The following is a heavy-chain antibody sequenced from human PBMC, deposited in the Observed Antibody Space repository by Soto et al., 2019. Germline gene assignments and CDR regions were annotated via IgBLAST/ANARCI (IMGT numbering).Heavy chain of an antibody. J-gene: IGHJ3*02. D-gene: IGHD6-13*01. CDR2: MNPNSGNT. CDR3: ATAYSSSWQDDAFDI. Sequence: ASVKVSCKASGYTFTSYYINWVRQATGQGLEWMGWMNPNSGNTGYAQKFQGRVTMTRNTSISTAYMELSSLRSEDTAVYYCATAYSSSWQDDAFDIWGQGTMVTVSS. V-gene: IGHV1-8*01. CDR1: GYTFTSYY.